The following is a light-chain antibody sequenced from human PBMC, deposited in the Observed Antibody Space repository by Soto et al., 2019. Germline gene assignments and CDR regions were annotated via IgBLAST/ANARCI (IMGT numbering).Light chain of an antibody. CDR3: QQYDRIPQFP. CDR2: GAS. Sequence: EIVLTQSPGTMSLSPGERATLSCRASQTISNSYLAWYQQKPGQAPRLLIYGASSRAIGIPDRFSGSVSGTDFSLTISRLEPEDFAMYYCQQYDRIPQFPFGPGTKVEIK. J-gene: IGKJ3*01. CDR1: QTISNSY. V-gene: IGKV3-20*01.